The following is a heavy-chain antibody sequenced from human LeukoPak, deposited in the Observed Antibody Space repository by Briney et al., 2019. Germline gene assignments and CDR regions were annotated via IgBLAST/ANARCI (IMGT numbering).Heavy chain of an antibody. D-gene: IGHD2-21*02. Sequence: GGSLRLSCAASGFTFSSYWMSWVRQAPGKGLEWVANIKQDGSEKYYVDSVKGRFTISRDNAKNSLYLQMNSLRAEDTAVYYCARGRDSTYYYYYMDVWGKGTTVTISS. J-gene: IGHJ6*03. V-gene: IGHV3-7*01. CDR2: IKQDGSEK. CDR3: ARGRDSTYYYYYMDV. CDR1: GFTFSSYW.